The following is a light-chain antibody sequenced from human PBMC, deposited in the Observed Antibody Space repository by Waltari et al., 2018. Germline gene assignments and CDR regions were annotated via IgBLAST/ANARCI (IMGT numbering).Light chain of an antibody. CDR3: ASWDDSLSTYI. V-gene: IGLV1-47*01. Sequence: QSVVTQPPSASGTPGQRVTIYCSGSDSNIGNHFVFCYLHLPGTAPKLVIYRNTQRPSGVPDRFAGSKSGTSASLALSGLRSEDEGDYYCASWDDSLSTYIFGTGTKVTVL. CDR1: DSNIGNHF. J-gene: IGLJ1*01. CDR2: RNT.